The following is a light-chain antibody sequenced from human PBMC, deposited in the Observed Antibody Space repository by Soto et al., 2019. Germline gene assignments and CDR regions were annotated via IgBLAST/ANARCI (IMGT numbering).Light chain of an antibody. V-gene: IGKV1-27*01. CDR3: LMYDSAPWM. J-gene: IGKJ1*01. Sequence: DIQMTQSPSSLSASVRDRVTITCRASQGISNYLAWYQQKPGKVPKLLIYAASTLQSGVPSRFSGSGSGTDFTLTICSLQPEDVATYYCLMYDSAPWMCSQGTKVEIK. CDR2: AAS. CDR1: QGISNY.